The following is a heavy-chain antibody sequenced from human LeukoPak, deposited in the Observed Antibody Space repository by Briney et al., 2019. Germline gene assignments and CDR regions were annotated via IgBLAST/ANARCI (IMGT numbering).Heavy chain of an antibody. CDR1: GFPFSIYG. D-gene: IGHD3-10*01. CDR3: AKDGWFGESDAFDI. CDR2: IRYDGSNK. V-gene: IGHV3-30*02. Sequence: GGSLRLSCAPSGFPFSIYGMHCVRQAPGKGLEWVAFIRYDGSNKYYAESVKGRFTISRDNSKNTLYLQMNSLRAEDTAVYYCAKDGWFGESDAFDIWGQGTMVTVSS. J-gene: IGHJ3*02.